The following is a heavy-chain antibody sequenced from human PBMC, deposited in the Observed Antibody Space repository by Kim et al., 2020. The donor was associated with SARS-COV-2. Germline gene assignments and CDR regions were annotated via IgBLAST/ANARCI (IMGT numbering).Heavy chain of an antibody. V-gene: IGHV1-46*01. CDR3: ARRHGRDVHFDV. Sequence: ASVKVSCKASGYTFTSYYINWVRQAPGQGLEWMGIINASAGDASYAQKFQGRVAITRYTSTNTAYMELTSLKSEDTAMYYCARRHGRDVHFDVWGKGIL. CDR2: INASAGDA. CDR1: GYTFTSYY. D-gene: IGHD3-10*02. J-gene: IGHJ4*02.